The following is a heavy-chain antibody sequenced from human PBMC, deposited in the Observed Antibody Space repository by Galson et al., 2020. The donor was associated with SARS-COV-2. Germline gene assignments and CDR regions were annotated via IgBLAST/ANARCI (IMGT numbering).Heavy chain of an antibody. J-gene: IGHJ6*02. D-gene: IGHD2-21*01. V-gene: IGHV4-61*02. Sequence: SQTLSLTCTVSGGSISSRSYSWNWVRQPAGKGLEWIGRIYSSGHTNSNPSLRTRLTLSVDMSKNQFSLKLNSVTAADTAVYYCTREGETPTSFNYYDGMDVWGQGTTVTVSS. CDR3: TREGETPTSFNYYDGMDV. CDR2: IYSSGHT. CDR1: GGSISSRSYS.